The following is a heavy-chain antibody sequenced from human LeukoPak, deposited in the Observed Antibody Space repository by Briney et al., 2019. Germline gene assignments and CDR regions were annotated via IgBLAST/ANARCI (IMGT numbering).Heavy chain of an antibody. Sequence: VASVKVSCKASGYTFTGYYMHWVRQAPGQGLEWMGWINPNSGGTNYAQKFQGRVTMTRDTSISTAYMELSRLRSDDTAVYYCARDRGSGSNWFDPWGQGTLVTVSS. CDR3: ARDRGSGSNWFDP. V-gene: IGHV1-2*02. CDR2: INPNSGGT. J-gene: IGHJ5*02. D-gene: IGHD1-26*01. CDR1: GYTFTGYY.